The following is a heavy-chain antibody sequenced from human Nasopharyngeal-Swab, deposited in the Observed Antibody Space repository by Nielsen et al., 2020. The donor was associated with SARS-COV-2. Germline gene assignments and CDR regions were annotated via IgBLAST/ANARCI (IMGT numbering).Heavy chain of an antibody. Sequence: VRQAPGKGLEWVSYISSTSSTIYSADSVKGRFTISRDNAKNSLYLQMNSLRDEDTAVYYCARDRWRLRFGELLGRYYYGMDVWGQGTMVTVSS. CDR2: ISSTSSTI. D-gene: IGHD3-10*01. CDR3: ARDRWRLRFGELLGRYYYGMDV. J-gene: IGHJ6*02. V-gene: IGHV3-48*02.